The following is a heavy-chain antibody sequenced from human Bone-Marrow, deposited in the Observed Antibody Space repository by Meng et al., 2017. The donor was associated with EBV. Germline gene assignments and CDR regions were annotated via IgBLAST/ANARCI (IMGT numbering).Heavy chain of an antibody. CDR2: INHSGST. D-gene: IGHD4-17*01. V-gene: IGHV4-34*01. J-gene: IGHJ4*02. Sequence: QVQLTRWAQCLWKLPEPLSSPCAGDGGSFSGYDWSWIRQPPGKGLEWIGEINHSGSTNYNPSLKSRVTISVDTSKNQFPLKLSSVTAADTAVYYCARRGDYGDTRVSDYWGQGTLVTVSS. CDR3: ARRGDYGDTRVSDY. CDR1: GGSFSGYD.